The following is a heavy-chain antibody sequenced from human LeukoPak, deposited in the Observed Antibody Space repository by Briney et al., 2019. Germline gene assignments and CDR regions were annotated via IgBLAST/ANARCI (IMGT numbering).Heavy chain of an antibody. D-gene: IGHD2-15*01. CDR1: GYTFTGYY. Sequence: ASVKVSCKASGYTFTGYYMHWVRQAPGQGLEWMGWINPNSGGTNYAQKFQGWVTMTRDTSISTAYMELSRLRSDDTAVYYCARESCSGGSCSYDAFDIWGQGTMVTVSS. J-gene: IGHJ3*02. CDR3: ARESCSGGSCSYDAFDI. CDR2: INPNSGGT. V-gene: IGHV1-2*04.